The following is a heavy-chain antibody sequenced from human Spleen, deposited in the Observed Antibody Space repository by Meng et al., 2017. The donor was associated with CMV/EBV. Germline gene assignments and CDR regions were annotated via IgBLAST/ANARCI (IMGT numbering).Heavy chain of an antibody. Sequence: GESLKISCAASGFTFSTYSMNWVRQAPGKGLEWVSSISSSSNYIHYADSVKGRFTISRDNAKNLLYLQMNSLRVEDTAVYYCARGGGSSDYWGQGTLVTVSS. D-gene: IGHD2-2*01. V-gene: IGHV3-21*01. CDR3: ARGGGSSDY. CDR1: GFTFSTYS. CDR2: ISSSSNYI. J-gene: IGHJ4*02.